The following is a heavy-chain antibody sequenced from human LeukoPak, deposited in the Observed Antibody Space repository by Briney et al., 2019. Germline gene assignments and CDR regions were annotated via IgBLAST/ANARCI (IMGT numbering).Heavy chain of an antibody. Sequence: ASVKVSCKASGYTSTGYYMHWVRQAPGQGLEWMGWINPNSGGTNYAQKFQGWVTMTRDTSNSTAYMELSRLRSDDTAVYYCARESRANNWNDEWYWFDPWGQGTLVTVSS. CDR2: INPNSGGT. V-gene: IGHV1-2*04. CDR1: GYTSTGYY. CDR3: ARESRANNWNDEWYWFDP. D-gene: IGHD1-1*01. J-gene: IGHJ5*02.